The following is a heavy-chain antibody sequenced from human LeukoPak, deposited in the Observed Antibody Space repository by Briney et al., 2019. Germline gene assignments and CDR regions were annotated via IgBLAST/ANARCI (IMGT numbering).Heavy chain of an antibody. CDR2: INHSGST. V-gene: IGHV4-34*01. D-gene: IGHD1-1*01. J-gene: IGHJ4*02. CDR3: ARSRKTSVDY. CDR1: GGSFSGYY. Sequence: SETLSLTCAVYGGSFSGYYWSWIRQPPGKGLEWIGEINHSGSTNYNPSLKSRVTISVDTSKNRFSLKLSSVTAADTAVYYCARSRKTSVDYWGQGTLVTVSS.